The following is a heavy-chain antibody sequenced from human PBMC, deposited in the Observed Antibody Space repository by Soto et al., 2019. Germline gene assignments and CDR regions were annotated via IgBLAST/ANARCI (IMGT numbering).Heavy chain of an antibody. V-gene: IGHV1-2*02. CDR2: INPNSGGT. CDR1: GYTFTGYY. D-gene: IGHD2-21*02. CDR3: ARDDVVVTATDYYFDY. J-gene: IGHJ4*02. Sequence: QVQLVQSGAEVKKPGASVKVSCKASGYTFTGYYMHWVRQAPGQGLEWMGWINPNSGGTNYAQKFQGRVTMTRDTSISTAYMELSRLRSDDTAVYYCARDDVVVTATDYYFDYWGQGTLVTVSS.